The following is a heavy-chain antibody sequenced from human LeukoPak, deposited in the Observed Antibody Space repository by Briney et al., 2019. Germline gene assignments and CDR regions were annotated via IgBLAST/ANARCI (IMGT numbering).Heavy chain of an antibody. Sequence: GGSLRLSCAASGFTFSSNWMSWVRQAPGKGLEWVANIKEDGSETYYVDSVKGRFTISRDNAKNSLYLQMNSLRAEDTAVYYCARDEYNWNVDAFDIWGQGTVVTVS. CDR1: GFTFSSNW. D-gene: IGHD1-20*01. CDR3: ARDEYNWNVDAFDI. J-gene: IGHJ3*02. V-gene: IGHV3-7*01. CDR2: IKEDGSET.